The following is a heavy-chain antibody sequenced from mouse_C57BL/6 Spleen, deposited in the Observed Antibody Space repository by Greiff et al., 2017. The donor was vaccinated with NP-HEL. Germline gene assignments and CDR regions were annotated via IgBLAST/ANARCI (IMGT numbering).Heavy chain of an antibody. J-gene: IGHJ4*01. D-gene: IGHD2-3*01. Sequence: QVQLKESGPGLVQPSQSLSITCTVSGFSLTSYGVHWVRQSPGKGLEWLGVIWSGGSTDYNAAFISRLSISKDNSKSQVFFKMNSLQADDTAIYYCARNGDGYPLYAMDYWGQGTSVTVSS. V-gene: IGHV2-2*01. CDR3: ARNGDGYPLYAMDY. CDR2: IWSGGST. CDR1: GFSLTSYG.